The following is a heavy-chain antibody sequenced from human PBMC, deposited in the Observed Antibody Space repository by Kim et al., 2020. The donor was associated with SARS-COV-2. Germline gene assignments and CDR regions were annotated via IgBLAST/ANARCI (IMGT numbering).Heavy chain of an antibody. CDR2: IWYDGSNK. V-gene: IGHV3-33*01. CDR1: GFTFSSYA. Sequence: GGSLRLSCAASGFTFSSYAMHWVRQAPGKGLEWVAVIWYDGSNKYYADSVKGRFTISRDNSKNTLYLQMNSLRAEDTAVYYCAMLDSNYVPIDYWGQGTLVTVSS. CDR3: AMLDSNYVPIDY. D-gene: IGHD4-4*01. J-gene: IGHJ4*02.